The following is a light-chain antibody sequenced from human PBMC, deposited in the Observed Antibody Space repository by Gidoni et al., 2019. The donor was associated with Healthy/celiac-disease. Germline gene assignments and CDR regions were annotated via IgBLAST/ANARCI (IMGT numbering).Light chain of an antibody. CDR3: QSYDSSLSGSGV. CDR1: SSNIGAGYD. V-gene: IGLV1-40*01. CDR2: GNS. J-gene: IGLJ1*01. Sequence: QSVLTQPTSVSGAPGQRVTISCTGSSSNIGAGYDVHWSQQLPGTAPKLLIYGNSNRPSGVPDRFSGSKSGTSASLAITGLQAEDEADYYCQSYDSSLSGSGVFGTGTKVTV.